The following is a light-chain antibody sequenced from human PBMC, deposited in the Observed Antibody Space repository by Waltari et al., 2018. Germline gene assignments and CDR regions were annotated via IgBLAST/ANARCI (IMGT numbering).Light chain of an antibody. V-gene: IGLV2-11*01. CDR3: CSYAGSYTSYV. CDR1: SSDVGGYNY. CDR2: DVN. Sequence: QSALTQPRSVSGSPGQSVTISCTGTSSDVGGYNYVSWYQQHPGKAPKLMIYDVNKRPSGVPDRFSGSKSGNTASRTISGLQAEDEADYYCCSYAGSYTSYVFGTGTKVTVL. J-gene: IGLJ1*01.